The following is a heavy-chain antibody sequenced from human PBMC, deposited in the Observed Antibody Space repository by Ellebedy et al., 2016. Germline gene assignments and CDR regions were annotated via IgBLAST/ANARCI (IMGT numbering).Heavy chain of an antibody. V-gene: IGHV3-30*03. CDR2: ISYDRINK. J-gene: IGHJ4*02. CDR1: GFTFSSYG. CDR3: ARDHERRYSSSGLFDY. D-gene: IGHD6-6*01. Sequence: GGSLRLSCAASGFTFSSYGMHWVRQAPGKGLEWVALISYDRINKKYADSVKGRITISRDNSKNTLYLQMNSLRAEDTAVYYCARDHERRYSSSGLFDYWGQGTLVTVSS.